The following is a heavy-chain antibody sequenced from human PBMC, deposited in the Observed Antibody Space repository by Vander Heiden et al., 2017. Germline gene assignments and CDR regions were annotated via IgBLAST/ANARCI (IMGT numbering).Heavy chain of an antibody. CDR1: GYTFPSYY. CDR2: INPSGGST. D-gene: IGHD3-3*01. CDR3: ARARLRSLYNWFDP. J-gene: IGHJ5*02. V-gene: IGHV1-46*01. Sequence: VQLVPSGAEVKKPGAPVKVSCKASGYTFPSYYMHWVRQAPGQGRGGRGIINPSGGSTSYAQKFQGRVTMTRDTATSTVYMELSSLRSEDTAVYYCARARLRSLYNWFDPWGQGTLVTVSA.